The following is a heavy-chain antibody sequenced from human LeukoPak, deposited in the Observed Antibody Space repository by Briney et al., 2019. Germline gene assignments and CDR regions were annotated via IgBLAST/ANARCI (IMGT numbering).Heavy chain of an antibody. D-gene: IGHD3-22*01. Sequence: GGSLRLSCAASGFTFSSYAMSWVRQAPGKGLEWVSASSGSGGSTYYADSVKGRFTISRDNSKNTLYLQMNSLRAEDTAVYYCAKDYYYDSSGYRSYMDVWGKGTTVTVSS. J-gene: IGHJ6*03. CDR2: SSGSGGST. CDR3: AKDYYYDSSGYRSYMDV. V-gene: IGHV3-23*01. CDR1: GFTFSSYA.